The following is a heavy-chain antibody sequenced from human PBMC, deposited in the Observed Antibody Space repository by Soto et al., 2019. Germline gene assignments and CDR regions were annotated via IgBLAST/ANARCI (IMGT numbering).Heavy chain of an antibody. J-gene: IGHJ3*02. Sequence: GAPVKVSCTASGYTFTSSYMHWVRQDPGQGLEWMGIINPSGGSTSYAQKFQGRVTMTRDTSTSTVYMELSSLRSEDTAVYYCARDEWDDYVWGSYRYGPNAFDIWGQGTMVTVSS. CDR1: GYTFTSSY. CDR3: ARDEWDDYVWGSYRYGPNAFDI. D-gene: IGHD3-16*02. V-gene: IGHV1-46*01. CDR2: INPSGGST.